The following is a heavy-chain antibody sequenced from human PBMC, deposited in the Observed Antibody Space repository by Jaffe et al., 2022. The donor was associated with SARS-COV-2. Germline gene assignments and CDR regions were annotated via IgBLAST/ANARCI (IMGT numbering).Heavy chain of an antibody. CDR3: ARSGTIKGTYYFDY. J-gene: IGHJ4*02. V-gene: IGHV1-2*05. CDR2: LNPNSGGT. D-gene: IGHD1-7*01. CDR1: GYTFTGYY. Sequence: QVQLVQSGAEVKKPGASVKVSCKASGYTFTGYYMHWVRQAPGQGLEWMGRLNPNSGGTNYAQKFQGRVTMTRDTSISTVYMELSRLTSDDTVVYYCARSGTIKGTYYFDYWGQGTLVTVSS.